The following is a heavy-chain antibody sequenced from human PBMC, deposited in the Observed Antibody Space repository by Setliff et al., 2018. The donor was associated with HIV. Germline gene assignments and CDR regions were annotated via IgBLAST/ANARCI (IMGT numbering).Heavy chain of an antibody. D-gene: IGHD3-9*01. CDR3: ARVSSEYYDIWTGEYHYMDV. V-gene: IGHV7-4-1*02. CDR1: GYTFTRYS. J-gene: IGHJ6*03. Sequence: ASVKVSCKAFGYTFTRYSLNWVRQAPGQGLEWLGWINTNTWDPTYAQAFTGRLVFSLDTALSTAYLEISDLKAEDSAVYYCARVSSEYYDIWTGEYHYMDVWGTGTTVTV. CDR2: INTNTWDP.